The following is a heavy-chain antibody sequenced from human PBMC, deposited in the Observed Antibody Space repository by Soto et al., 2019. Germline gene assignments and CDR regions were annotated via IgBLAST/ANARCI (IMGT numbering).Heavy chain of an antibody. J-gene: IGHJ5*02. Sequence: QVQLVQSGAEVKKPGASVKVSCMASGYTFTGYFIHWVREVPGQGLEYMGWINPNTGGTDYAQKFQGRVTMTRDTSISTVFMEMKRLTSDDTAVYYCARVGSWAARDRFDPWGQGTLVTVSS. D-gene: IGHD1-26*01. CDR2: INPNTGGT. V-gene: IGHV1-2*02. CDR1: GYTFTGYF. CDR3: ARVGSWAARDRFDP.